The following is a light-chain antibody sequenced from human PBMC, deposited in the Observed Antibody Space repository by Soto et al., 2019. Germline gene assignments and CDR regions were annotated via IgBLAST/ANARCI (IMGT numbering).Light chain of an antibody. V-gene: IGKV1-39*01. CDR2: AAS. CDR1: QSISSY. Sequence: DIQMTQSPSSLSASVGDRVTITCRASQSISSYLNWYQQKPGKAPKLLIYAASSLQSGVPSRFSGSXSGTDFTLTISSLXXXXFATYYCQQSYSTPQTFGQGTKLEIK. J-gene: IGKJ2*01. CDR3: QQSYSTPQT.